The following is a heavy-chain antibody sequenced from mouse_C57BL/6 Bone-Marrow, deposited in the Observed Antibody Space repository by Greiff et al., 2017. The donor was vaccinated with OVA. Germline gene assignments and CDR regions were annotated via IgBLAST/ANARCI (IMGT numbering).Heavy chain of an antibody. Sequence: QLQQSGPELVKPGASVKISCKASGYSFTDYNMNWVKQSNGKSLEWIGVINPNYGTTSYNQKFKGKATLTVDQSSSTAYMQRNRLTSEDSAVYYCAYYYGSSYRYFDVWGKGTTVTVSS. CDR2: INPNYGTT. CDR1: GYSFTDYN. D-gene: IGHD1-1*01. J-gene: IGHJ1*03. V-gene: IGHV1-39*01. CDR3: AYYYGSSYRYFDV.